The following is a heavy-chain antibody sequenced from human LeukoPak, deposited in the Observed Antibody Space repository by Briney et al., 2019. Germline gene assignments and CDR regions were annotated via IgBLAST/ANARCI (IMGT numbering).Heavy chain of an antibody. V-gene: IGHV4-59*01. CDR3: ARGRFELPY. D-gene: IGHD2-15*01. CDR2: IYYSGST. J-gene: IGHJ4*02. CDR1: GGSISSYY. Sequence: SETLSLTCTVSGGSISSYYWSWIRQPPGKGLEWIGYIYYSGSTNYNPSLKSRVAMSVDTSNNQFFLRLTSVTAADTALYYCARGRFELPYWGQGTLVSVSS.